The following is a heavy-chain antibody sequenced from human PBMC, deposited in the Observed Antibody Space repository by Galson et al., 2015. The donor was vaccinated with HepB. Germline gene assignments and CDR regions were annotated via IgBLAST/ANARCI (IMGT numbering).Heavy chain of an antibody. D-gene: IGHD4-17*01. CDR1: GYTFTNYY. Sequence: SVKVSCKASGYTFTNYYIHWVRQAPGQGLEWMGKINPADVHTSYAREFQGRVTMTRDTSTTTVYMELSSLTSEDTAVYYCAKDGGNFGDSFYWGQGTLVTVSS. J-gene: IGHJ4*02. V-gene: IGHV1-46*01. CDR2: INPADVHT. CDR3: AKDGGNFGDSFY.